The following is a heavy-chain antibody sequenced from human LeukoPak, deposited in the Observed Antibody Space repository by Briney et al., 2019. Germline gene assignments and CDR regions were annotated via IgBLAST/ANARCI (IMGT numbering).Heavy chain of an antibody. CDR2: ISYDGSDK. V-gene: IGHV3-30*04. J-gene: IGHJ4*02. CDR3: ARDLSGSYSFDY. CDR1: GFTLSNYD. D-gene: IGHD1-26*01. Sequence: GRSLRLSCAASGFTLSNYDMHWVRQAPGKGLEWVAVISYDGSDKKDADSVKGRITISRDNSKNTLYLEMNSLRVEDTAVYYRARDLSGSYSFDYWGQGTLVTVSS.